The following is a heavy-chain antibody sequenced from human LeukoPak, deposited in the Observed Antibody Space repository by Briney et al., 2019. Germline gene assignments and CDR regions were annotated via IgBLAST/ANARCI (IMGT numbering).Heavy chain of an antibody. V-gene: IGHV1-2*02. CDR2: INPNSGGT. D-gene: IGHD1-26*01. CDR1: GYTFTGYY. J-gene: IGHJ4*02. CDR3: AVGEVVGATVDY. Sequence: ASVKVSCTASGYTFTGYYMHWVRQAPGQGLEWMGWINPNSGGTNYAQKFQGRVTMTRDTSISTAYMELSRLRSDDTAVYYCAVGEVVGATVDYWGQGTLVTVSS.